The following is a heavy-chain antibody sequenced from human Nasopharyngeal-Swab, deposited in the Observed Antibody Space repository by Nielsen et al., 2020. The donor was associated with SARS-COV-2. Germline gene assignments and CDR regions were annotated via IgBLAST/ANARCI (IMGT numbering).Heavy chain of an antibody. D-gene: IGHD1-26*01. CDR2: IKSKTDGGTT. Sequence: GESLQISCAASGFTFSNAWMSWVRQAPGKGLEWVGRIKSKTDGGTTDYAAPVKGRFTISRDDSKNTLYLQMNSRKTEGTAVYYCTTGGRWELRPIDYWGQGTLVTVSS. CDR3: TTGGRWELRPIDY. V-gene: IGHV3-15*01. J-gene: IGHJ4*02. CDR1: GFTFSNAW.